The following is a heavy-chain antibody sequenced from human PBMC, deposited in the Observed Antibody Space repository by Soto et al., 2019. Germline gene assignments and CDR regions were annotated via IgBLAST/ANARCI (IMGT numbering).Heavy chain of an antibody. CDR2: INAGNGNA. CDR1: GYTFTSYA. D-gene: IGHD6-13*01. CDR3: ARGPATIAAAGIL. J-gene: IGHJ4*02. V-gene: IGHV1-3*01. Sequence: ASVKVSCKASGYTFTSYAMHWVRQAPGQRLEWMGWINAGNGNANYAQKFQGRVTITADKSTSTAYMELSSLRSEDTAVYYCARGPATIAAAGILWGQGTLVTVSS.